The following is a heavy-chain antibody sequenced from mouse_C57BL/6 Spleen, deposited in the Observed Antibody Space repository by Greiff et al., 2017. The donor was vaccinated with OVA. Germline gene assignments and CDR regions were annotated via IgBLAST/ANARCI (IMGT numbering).Heavy chain of an antibody. CDR1: GFTFSSYA. CDR3: ARGGYDYGFDY. J-gene: IGHJ2*01. CDR2: ISDGGSYT. D-gene: IGHD2-4*01. Sequence: EVKLMESGGGLVKPGGSLKLSCAASGFTFSSYAMSWVRQTPEKRLEWVATISDGGSYTYYPDNVKGRFTISGDNAKNNLYLQMSHLKSEDTAMYYCARGGYDYGFDYWGQGTTLTVSS. V-gene: IGHV5-4*03.